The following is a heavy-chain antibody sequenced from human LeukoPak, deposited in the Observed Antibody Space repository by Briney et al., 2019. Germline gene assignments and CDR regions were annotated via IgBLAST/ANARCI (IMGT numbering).Heavy chain of an antibody. CDR1: GFTFSDYY. CDR3: ARGDVLRFLEWLFQ. Sequence: PGGSLRLSCAASGFTFSDYYMSWIRQAPGKGLEWVSYISSSSSTIYYADSVKGRFTISRDNAKNSLYLQMNSLRAEDTAVYYCARGDVLRFLEWLFQWGQGTLVTVSS. CDR2: ISSSSSTI. V-gene: IGHV3-11*04. D-gene: IGHD3-3*01. J-gene: IGHJ4*02.